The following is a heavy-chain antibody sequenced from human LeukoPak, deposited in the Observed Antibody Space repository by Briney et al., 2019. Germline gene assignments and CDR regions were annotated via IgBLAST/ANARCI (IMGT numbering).Heavy chain of an antibody. CDR1: GFTFSSYW. J-gene: IGHJ4*02. V-gene: IGHV3-7*01. D-gene: IGHD6-13*01. CDR2: IKQDGSEK. CDR3: AREIAAAGDYFDY. Sequence: PGGSLRLSCAASGFTFSSYWMSWVRQAPGKGLEWVANIKQDGSEKYYVDSVKGRFTISRDNAKNSLYPQMNSLRAEDTAVYYCAREIAAAGDYFDYWGQGTLVTVSS.